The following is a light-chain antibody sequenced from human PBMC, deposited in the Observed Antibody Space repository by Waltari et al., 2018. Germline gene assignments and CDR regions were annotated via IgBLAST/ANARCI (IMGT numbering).Light chain of an antibody. Sequence: EIVMTQSPATLSVSPGERATLSCRASQSVSNNLAGYQQKPGQAPRLLIYGASNRATGIPARFSGSGSGTEFTLTISSLQSEDFAVYYCQQYNNWPPLFTFGPGTKVDIK. CDR2: GAS. J-gene: IGKJ3*01. CDR3: QQYNNWPPLFT. CDR1: QSVSNN. V-gene: IGKV3-15*01.